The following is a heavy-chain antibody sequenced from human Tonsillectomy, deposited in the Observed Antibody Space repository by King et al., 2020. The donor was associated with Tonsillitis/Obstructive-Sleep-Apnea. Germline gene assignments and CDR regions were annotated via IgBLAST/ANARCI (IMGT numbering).Heavy chain of an antibody. CDR3: ARAGDAFDF. Sequence: QLVQSGAEVKKPGASVKVSCKASGYIFNIYGISWVRQAPGQGLEWLAWISAYNGDTDYAQKFQGRVTLTTDTSTSTAYMELWHLRSDDTAVYFCARAGDAFDFWGQGTMVTVSA. V-gene: IGHV1-18*04. CDR1: GYIFNIYG. J-gene: IGHJ3*01. CDR2: ISAYNGDT.